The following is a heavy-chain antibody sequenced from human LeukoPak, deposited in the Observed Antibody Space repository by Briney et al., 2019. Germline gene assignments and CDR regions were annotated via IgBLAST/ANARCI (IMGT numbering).Heavy chain of an antibody. J-gene: IGHJ4*02. D-gene: IGHD3-22*01. Sequence: ASVKVSCKASGYTFTGYYMHWVRQAPGQGLEWMGWINPNSGGTNYAQTLQGRVTMTRDTSISIVYMELSGLRTDDTAVYYCARVLRHDDSSGYYAYWGQGTLVTVSS. CDR3: ARVLRHDDSSGYYAY. CDR2: INPNSGGT. CDR1: GYTFTGYY. V-gene: IGHV1-2*02.